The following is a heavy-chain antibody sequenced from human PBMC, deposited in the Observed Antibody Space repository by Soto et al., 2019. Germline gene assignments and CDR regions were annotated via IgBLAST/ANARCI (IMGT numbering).Heavy chain of an antibody. CDR1: GFTFSSYA. CDR3: AKRMVRGVISTYYFDY. Sequence: GGSLRLSCAASGFTFSSYAMSWVRQAPGKGLEWVSAISGSGGSTYYADSVKGRVTISRDNSKNTLYLQMNSLRAEDTAVYYCAKRMVRGVISTYYFDYWGQGTLVTVSS. J-gene: IGHJ4*02. D-gene: IGHD3-10*01. CDR2: ISGSGGST. V-gene: IGHV3-23*01.